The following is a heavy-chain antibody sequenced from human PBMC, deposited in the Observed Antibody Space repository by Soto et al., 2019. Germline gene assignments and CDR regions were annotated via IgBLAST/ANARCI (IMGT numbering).Heavy chain of an antibody. D-gene: IGHD3-9*01. CDR3: ARHELSPGYPYYYYYYMDV. J-gene: IGHJ6*03. V-gene: IGHV1-18*01. CDR1: GYTFTSYG. CDR2: ISAYNGNT. Sequence: GASVKVSCKASGYTFTSYGISWVRQAPGQGLEWMGWISAYNGNTNYAQKFQGRVTMTRDTSKNKFSLKLSSVTAADTAVYYCARHELSPGYPYYYYYYMDVWGKGTTVTVSS.